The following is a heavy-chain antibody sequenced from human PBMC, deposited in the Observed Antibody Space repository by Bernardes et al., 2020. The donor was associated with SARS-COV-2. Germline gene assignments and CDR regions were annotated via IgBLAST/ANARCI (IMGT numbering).Heavy chain of an antibody. D-gene: IGHD3-3*01. CDR3: ARGALKDVLRFLEWSLSGDAFEI. V-gene: IGHV3-7*01. J-gene: IGHJ3*02. CDR1: GFTFSNYW. Sequence: GGSLRLSCAGSGFTFSNYWMSWVRQAPGKGLEWVANMNQDGSEKYYVDSVKGRFAISRDNAKKSLYLQMNSLRGEDTAVYYCARGALKDVLRFLEWSLSGDAFEIWGQGTMVTVSS. CDR2: MNQDGSEK.